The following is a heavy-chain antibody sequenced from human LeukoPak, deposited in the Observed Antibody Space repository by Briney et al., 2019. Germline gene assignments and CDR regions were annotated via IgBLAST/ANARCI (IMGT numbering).Heavy chain of an antibody. D-gene: IGHD2-15*01. Sequence: GASVKVSCKASGYTFTGYSMHWVRQAPGQGVEWMGWINPNSGDTNYAQKFQGRVTMTRDTSISTAYMEVCRLRSDDTAVYYCARVGCSGGSCYDYWGQGTLVTVSS. V-gene: IGHV1-2*02. CDR1: GYTFTGYS. CDR3: ARVGCSGGSCYDY. CDR2: INPNSGDT. J-gene: IGHJ4*02.